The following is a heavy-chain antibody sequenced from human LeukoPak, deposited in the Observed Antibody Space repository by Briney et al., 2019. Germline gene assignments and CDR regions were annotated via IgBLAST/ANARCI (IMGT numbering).Heavy chain of an antibody. CDR1: GFTFSRYS. CDR2: ISSSSSTI. V-gene: IGHV3-48*01. D-gene: IGHD2-2*02. J-gene: IGHJ3*02. Sequence: GGSLRLSCAASGFTFSRYSMNWVRQAPGKGLEWVSYISSSSSTIYYADSVKGRFTISRDNAKNSLYLQMNSLRAEDTAMYYCARTYHLLYDDAFNTWGKGTMVTVSS. CDR3: ARTYHLLYDDAFNT.